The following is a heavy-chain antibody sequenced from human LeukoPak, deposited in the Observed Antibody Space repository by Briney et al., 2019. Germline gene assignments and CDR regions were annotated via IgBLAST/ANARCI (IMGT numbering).Heavy chain of an antibody. CDR3: ARGFSGSMDV. J-gene: IGHJ6*02. CDR2: TYYRSKWYN. D-gene: IGHD3-22*01. V-gene: IGHV6-1*01. CDR1: GDNVSRKSVV. Sequence: SQTLSLTCGISGDNVSRKSVVWNWIRQSPSRGLEWLGRTYYRSKWYNDYAVSVKSRITINPDTSKNQFSLQLNSVTPEDTAVYYCARGFSGSMDVWGQATTVTVSS.